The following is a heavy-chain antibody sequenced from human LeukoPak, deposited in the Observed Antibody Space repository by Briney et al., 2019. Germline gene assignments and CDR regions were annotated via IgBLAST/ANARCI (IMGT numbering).Heavy chain of an antibody. Sequence: GGSLRLSCAASGFTLSSYAMSWVRQAPRKGLEWVSAFSGSGGSTYYADSVKGRFTISRDNSKNTLYLQMNSLRAGDTAVYYCARLSFAYCSSTSCYGYWGQGTLVTVSS. CDR2: FSGSGGST. D-gene: IGHD2-2*01. CDR3: ARLSFAYCSSTSCYGY. V-gene: IGHV3-23*01. J-gene: IGHJ4*02. CDR1: GFTLSSYA.